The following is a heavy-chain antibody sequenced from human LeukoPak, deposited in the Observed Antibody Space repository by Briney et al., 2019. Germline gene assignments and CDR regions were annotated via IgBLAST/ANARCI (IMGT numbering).Heavy chain of an antibody. CDR2: ISSSGSTI. CDR3: ARTITMIVGLELEYYFDY. D-gene: IGHD3-22*01. J-gene: IGHJ4*02. CDR1: GFTFSSYG. V-gene: IGHV3-48*04. Sequence: GGSLRLSCAASGFTFSSYGMSWVRQAPGKGLEWVSYISSSGSTIYYADSVKGRFTISRDNAKNSLYLQMNSLRAEDTAVYYCARTITMIVGLELEYYFDYWGQGTLVTVSS.